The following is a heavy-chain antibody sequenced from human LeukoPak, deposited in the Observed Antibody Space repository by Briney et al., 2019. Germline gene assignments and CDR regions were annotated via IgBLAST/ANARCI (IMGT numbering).Heavy chain of an antibody. CDR2: IRSKANSYAT. CDR3: TRNTVTENY. J-gene: IGHJ4*02. CDR1: GFTFSGSA. V-gene: IGHV3-73*01. D-gene: IGHD4-17*01. Sequence: PGGSLRLSCAASGFTFSGSAMHWVRQASGKGLEWVGRIRSKANSYATAYAASVKGRFTISRDDSKNTAYLQMNSLKTEDTAVYYCTRNTVTENYWGQGTLVTVSS.